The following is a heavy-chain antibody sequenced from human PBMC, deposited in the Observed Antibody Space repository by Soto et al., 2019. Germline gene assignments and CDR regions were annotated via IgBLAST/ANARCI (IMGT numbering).Heavy chain of an antibody. D-gene: IGHD3-10*01. V-gene: IGHV3-23*01. Sequence: GSLRLSGAASGXTVGSYSMSWVRQAPGKGLEWVSAISGSGGSTYYADSVKGRFTIYRDNSKNTMYLQMNSLIAEDTAVYYCANGSRFDPWGQGTLGTVSS. CDR3: ANGSRFDP. CDR1: GXTVGSYS. CDR2: ISGSGGST. J-gene: IGHJ5*02.